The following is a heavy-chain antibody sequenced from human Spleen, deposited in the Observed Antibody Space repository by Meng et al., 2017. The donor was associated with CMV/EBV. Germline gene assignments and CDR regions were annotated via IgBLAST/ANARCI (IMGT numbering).Heavy chain of an antibody. Sequence: SCAISGDSVSSNSAAWNWIRQSPSRGLEWLGRTYYRSKWYNDYAVSVKSRITITPDTSKNHFSLQLNSVTPEDTAVYYCARAYWVPGGFDYWGQGTLVTVSS. CDR3: ARAYWVPGGFDY. CDR1: GDSVSSNSAA. J-gene: IGHJ4*02. D-gene: IGHD2-8*02. V-gene: IGHV6-1*01. CDR2: TYYRSKWYN.